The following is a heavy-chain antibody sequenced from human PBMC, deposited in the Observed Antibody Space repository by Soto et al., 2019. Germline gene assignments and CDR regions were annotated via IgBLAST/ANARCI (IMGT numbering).Heavy chain of an antibody. CDR1: GFTFRSYV. CDR2: TSYDGSNT. J-gene: IGHJ4*02. D-gene: IGHD3-16*01. V-gene: IGHV3-33*05. CDR3: ARRGTTGGLDV. Sequence: QVQLVESGGGVVQPGTSLRLSCVGSGFTFRSYVIHWIRQAPGKGLEWVALTSYDGSNTFYGDSVKGRFTISRDNSRNTVELHMDSLRPEDTSLYYCARRGTTGGLDVWGQGTLVSVSS.